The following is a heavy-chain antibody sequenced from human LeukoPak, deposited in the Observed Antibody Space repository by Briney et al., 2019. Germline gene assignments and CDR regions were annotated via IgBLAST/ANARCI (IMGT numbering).Heavy chain of an antibody. CDR1: GFTFDDYA. V-gene: IGHV3-9*01. CDR3: ATDVAGQPVRRFDP. Sequence: GGSLRLSCAASGFTFDDYAMHWVRQAPGKGLEWVSGISWNSGSIGYADSVKGRFTISRDNAKNSLYLQMNSLRSEDTAVYYCATDVAGQPVRRFDPWGQGTLVTVSS. J-gene: IGHJ5*02. D-gene: IGHD3-10*01. CDR2: ISWNSGSI.